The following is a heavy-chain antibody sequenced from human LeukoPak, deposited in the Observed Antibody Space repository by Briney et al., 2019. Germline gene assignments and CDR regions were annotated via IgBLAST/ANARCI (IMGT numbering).Heavy chain of an antibody. D-gene: IGHD3-22*01. Sequence: GASLRLSCAASGFTFSSYAMSWVRQAPVKGLEWVSAISGSGGSTYYADSVKGRFTISGDNSKNTLYLQMNSLRAEDTAVYYCARHRAGYYDTSGYYNDYWGQGTLVTVSS. CDR1: GFTFSSYA. J-gene: IGHJ4*02. CDR2: ISGSGGST. V-gene: IGHV3-23*01. CDR3: ARHRAGYYDTSGYYNDY.